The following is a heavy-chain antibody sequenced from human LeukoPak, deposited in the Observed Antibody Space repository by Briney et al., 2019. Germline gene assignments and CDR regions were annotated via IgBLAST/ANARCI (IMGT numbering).Heavy chain of an antibody. CDR2: ISSNGGST. CDR3: ARATAVAATWFDP. Sequence: GGSLRLSCAASGFTFSSYAMHWVRQAPGKGLEYVSAISSNGGSTYYANSVKGRFTISRDNSKNTLYLQMGSPRPEDMAVYYCARATAVAATWFDPWGQGTLVTVSS. V-gene: IGHV3-64*01. CDR1: GFTFSSYA. D-gene: IGHD6-19*01. J-gene: IGHJ5*02.